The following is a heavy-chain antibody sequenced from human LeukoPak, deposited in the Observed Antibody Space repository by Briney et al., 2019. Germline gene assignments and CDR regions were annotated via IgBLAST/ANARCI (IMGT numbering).Heavy chain of an antibody. V-gene: IGHV3-48*02. CDR1: GFIFSNTW. CDR3: VRDSLYAFDI. J-gene: IGHJ3*02. CDR2: INSGST. Sequence: GGSLRLSCVASGFIFSNTWMSWVRQAPGKGLEWVSYINSGSTYADSVKGRFTISRDNAKDSLYLQMNNLRDEDTAVYYCVRDSLYAFDIWGQGTMVTVSS.